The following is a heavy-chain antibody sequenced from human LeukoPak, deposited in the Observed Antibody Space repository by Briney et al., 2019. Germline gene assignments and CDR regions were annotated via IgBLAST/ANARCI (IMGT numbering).Heavy chain of an antibody. CDR3: AKDLGWELPNGFDY. D-gene: IGHD1-26*01. V-gene: IGHV3-30*18. Sequence: GRSLRLSCAASGFTFSSYGMHWVRQAPGKGLEWVAVISYDGSNKYYADSVKGRFTISRDNSKNTLYLQMNSLRAEDTAVYYCAKDLGWELPNGFDYWGQGTLVTVSS. J-gene: IGHJ4*02. CDR2: ISYDGSNK. CDR1: GFTFSSYG.